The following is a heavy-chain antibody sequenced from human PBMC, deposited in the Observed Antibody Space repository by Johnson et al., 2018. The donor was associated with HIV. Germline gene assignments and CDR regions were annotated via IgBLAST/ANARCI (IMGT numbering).Heavy chain of an antibody. CDR1: GFTFDDYA. CDR3: AKEMGSSWYDPWDDFVI. Sequence: VQLVESGGGLVQPGRSLRLSCAASGFTFDDYAMHWVRQAPGKGLEWVSGISWNSGSIGYADSVKGRFTISRDNAKNSLSLQMNSLRAEDTALYYCAKEMGSSWYDPWDDFVIWGQGTVVTVSS. CDR2: ISWNSGSI. V-gene: IGHV3-9*01. D-gene: IGHD6-13*01. J-gene: IGHJ3*02.